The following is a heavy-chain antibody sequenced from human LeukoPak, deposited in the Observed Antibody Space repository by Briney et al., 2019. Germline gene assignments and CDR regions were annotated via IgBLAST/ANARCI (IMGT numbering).Heavy chain of an antibody. CDR3: ARQSYCSSTSCYPFDY. V-gene: IGHV5-51*01. CDR2: IYPGDSDT. Sequence: GESLKISCQASGYSFTNYYIVWVRQMPGKGLEWMGVIYPGDSDTRYSPSFQGQVTISADKSISTAYLQWSSLKASDTAMYYYARQSYCSSTSCYPFDYWGQGTLVTVSS. D-gene: IGHD2-2*01. J-gene: IGHJ4*02. CDR1: GYSFTNYY.